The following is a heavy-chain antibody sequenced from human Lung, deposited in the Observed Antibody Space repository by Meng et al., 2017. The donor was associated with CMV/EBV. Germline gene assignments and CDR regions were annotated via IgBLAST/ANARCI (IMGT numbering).Heavy chain of an antibody. CDR1: GFIFNNHA. J-gene: IGHJ6*02. Sequence: GEXXTISCAASGFIFNNHAMNWVRQAPGKGLEWVSAISGSTPDKWYADSVRGRFTISRDNAKNSLYLEMSSLRAEDTAVYFCARGSVGYYGMDVWGQGPTVTVSS. V-gene: IGHV3-21*01. D-gene: IGHD6-19*01. CDR3: ARGSVGYYGMDV. CDR2: ISGSTPDK.